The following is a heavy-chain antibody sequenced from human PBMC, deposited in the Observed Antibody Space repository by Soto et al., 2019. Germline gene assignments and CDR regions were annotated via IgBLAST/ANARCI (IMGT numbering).Heavy chain of an antibody. J-gene: IGHJ4*02. CDR2: IYYSGST. V-gene: IGHV4-59*01. Sequence: PSETLSLTCTVSGGSISSYYWSWIRQPPGKGLEWIGYIYYSGSTNYNPSLKSRVTISVDTSKNQFSLKLSSVTAADTAVYYCARLKREGQQPAPDYWGQGTLVTVSS. CDR3: ARLKREGQQPAPDY. CDR1: GGSISSYY. D-gene: IGHD6-13*01.